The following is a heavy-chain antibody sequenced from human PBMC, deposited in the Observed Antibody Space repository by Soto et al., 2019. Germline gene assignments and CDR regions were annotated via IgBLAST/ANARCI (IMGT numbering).Heavy chain of an antibody. CDR2: IYYSGRT. CDR1: GGSISSGGYY. V-gene: IGHV4-31*03. Sequence: QVQLQESGPGLVKPSQTLSLTCTVSGGSISSGGYYWSWIRQHPGKGLEWIGYIYYSGRTYYNPSLKSRVTISVDTAKNQFSLKLSSVTAADTAVYYCARDLDCSGGSCYEARAFDIWGQGTMVTVSS. J-gene: IGHJ3*02. CDR3: ARDLDCSGGSCYEARAFDI. D-gene: IGHD2-15*01.